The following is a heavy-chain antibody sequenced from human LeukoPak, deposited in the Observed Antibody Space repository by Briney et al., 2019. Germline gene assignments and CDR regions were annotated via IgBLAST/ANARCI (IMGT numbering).Heavy chain of an antibody. CDR2: IYHSGST. D-gene: IGHD6-19*01. CDR3: ARGRAVAGTFGY. J-gene: IGHJ4*02. V-gene: IGHV4-38-2*02. Sequence: SETLSLTCTVSGGSISSYYWSWIRQPPGKGLEWIGSIYHSGSTYYNPSLKSRVTISVDTSKNQFSLKLSSVTAADTAVYYCARGRAVAGTFGYWGQGTLVTVSS. CDR1: GGSISSYY.